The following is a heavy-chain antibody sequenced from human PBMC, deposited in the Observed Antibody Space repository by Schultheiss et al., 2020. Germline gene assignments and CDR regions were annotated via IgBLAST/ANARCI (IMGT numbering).Heavy chain of an antibody. D-gene: IGHD4-17*01. CDR3: AKATVTTSLPRFDY. Sequence: GESLKISCAASGFTFSSYAMSWVRQAPGKGLEWVSAISGSGGSTYYADSVKGRFTISRDNSKNTLYLQMNSLRAEDTAVYYCAKATVTTSLPRFDYWGQGTLVTVSS. V-gene: IGHV3-23*01. J-gene: IGHJ4*02. CDR2: ISGSGGST. CDR1: GFTFSSYA.